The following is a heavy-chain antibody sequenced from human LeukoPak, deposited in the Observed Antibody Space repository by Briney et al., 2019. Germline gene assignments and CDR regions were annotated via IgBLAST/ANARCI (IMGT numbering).Heavy chain of an antibody. V-gene: IGHV3-21*01. Sequence: GGSLRLSCEASGFTFNTYSMNWARQAPGKGLEWVSSISSSSYIYYADSVKGRFTISRDNAKNSLYLQMNSLRAEDTAVYYCAELGITMIGGVWGKGTTVTISS. J-gene: IGHJ6*04. CDR2: ISSSSYI. CDR3: AELGITMIGGV. D-gene: IGHD3-10*02. CDR1: GFTFNTYS.